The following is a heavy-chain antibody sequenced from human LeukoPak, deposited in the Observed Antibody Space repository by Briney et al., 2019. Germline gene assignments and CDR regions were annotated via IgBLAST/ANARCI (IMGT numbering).Heavy chain of an antibody. D-gene: IGHD3-10*01. Sequence: SQTLSLTCAISGDSVSSNSAAWNWIRQSPSRGLEWLGRTYYRSKWYNDYAVSVKSRITINPDTSKNQFSLRLSSVTAADTAVYYCARDGLDYYGSGSYSYYYYYMDVWGKGTTVTISS. CDR3: ARDGLDYYGSGSYSYYYYYMDV. V-gene: IGHV6-1*01. CDR1: GDSVSSNSAA. CDR2: TYYRSKWYN. J-gene: IGHJ6*03.